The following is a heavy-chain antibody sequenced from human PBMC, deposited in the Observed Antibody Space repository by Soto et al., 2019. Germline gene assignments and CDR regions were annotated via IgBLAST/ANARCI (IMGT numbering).Heavy chain of an antibody. CDR3: ARAPTTGFTADYGMDV. Sequence: AGGSLRLSCAASGFTFSSYSMNWVRQAPGKGLEWVSSISSSSSYIYYADSVKGRFTISRDNAKNSLYLQMNSLRAEDTAVYYCARAPTTGFTADYGMDVWGQGTTVTVS. CDR2: ISSSSSYI. D-gene: IGHD4-17*01. J-gene: IGHJ6*02. CDR1: GFTFSSYS. V-gene: IGHV3-21*01.